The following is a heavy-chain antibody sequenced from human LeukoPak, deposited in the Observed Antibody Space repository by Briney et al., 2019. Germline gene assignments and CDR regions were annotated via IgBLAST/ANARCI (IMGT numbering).Heavy chain of an antibody. CDR2: MNPNSGNT. V-gene: IGHV1-8*01. CDR3: ARGPRLYSYGYYYGMDV. Sequence: ASVKVSCTASGYTFTSCDINWVRQATGQGLEWMGWMNPNSGNTGYAQKFQGRVTMTRNTSISTAYMELSSLRSEDTAVYYCARGPRLYSYGYYYGMDVWGQGTTVTVSS. J-gene: IGHJ6*02. CDR1: GYTFTSCD. D-gene: IGHD5-18*01.